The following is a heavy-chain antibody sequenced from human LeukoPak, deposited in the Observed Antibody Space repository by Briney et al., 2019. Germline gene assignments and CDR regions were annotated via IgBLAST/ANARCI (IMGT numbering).Heavy chain of an antibody. CDR3: ARRSSGYDKYYFDY. CDR1: GGSISSSSYY. V-gene: IGHV4-39*01. CDR2: IYYSGST. D-gene: IGHD5-12*01. J-gene: IGHJ4*02. Sequence: SETLSLTCTVSGGSISSSSYYWGWIRQPPGKGLEWIGSIYYSGSTYYNPSLKSRVTISVDTSKNQFSLKLSSVTAADTAVYYCARRSSGYDKYYFDYWGQGTLVTLS.